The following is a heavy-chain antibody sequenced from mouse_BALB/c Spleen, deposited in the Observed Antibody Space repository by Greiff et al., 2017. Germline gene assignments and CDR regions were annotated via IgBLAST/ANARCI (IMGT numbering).Heavy chain of an antibody. V-gene: IGHV2-9-2*01. CDR2: IWTGGGT. Sequence: QVQLKQSGPGLVAPSQSLSITCTVSGFSLTSYDISWIRQPPGKGLEWLGVIWTGGGTNYNSAFMSRLSISKDNSKSQVFLKMNSLQTDDTAIYYCVRDQAYYYGSSYDAMDYWGQGTSVTVSS. D-gene: IGHD1-1*01. J-gene: IGHJ4*01. CDR3: VRDQAYYYGSSYDAMDY. CDR1: GFSLTSYD.